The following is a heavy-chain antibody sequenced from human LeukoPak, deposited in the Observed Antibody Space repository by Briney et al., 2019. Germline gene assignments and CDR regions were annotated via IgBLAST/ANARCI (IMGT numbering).Heavy chain of an antibody. CDR2: IYYSGST. Sequence: PSETLSLTCTVSGGSISSSSYYWGWIRQPPGKGLEWIGSIYYSGSTYYNPSLKSRVTISVDTSKNQFSLKLSSVTAEDTAVYYCAKGGIAIADYYFDYWGQGTLVTVSS. CDR1: GGSISSSSYY. CDR3: AKGGIAIADYYFDY. J-gene: IGHJ4*02. V-gene: IGHV4-39*07. D-gene: IGHD6-13*01.